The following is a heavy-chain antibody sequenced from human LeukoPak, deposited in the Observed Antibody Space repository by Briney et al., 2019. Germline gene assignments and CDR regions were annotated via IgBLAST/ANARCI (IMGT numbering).Heavy chain of an antibody. CDR2: ISGSGGST. V-gene: IGHV3-23*01. CDR3: AKVGAPAESYYYYMDV. J-gene: IGHJ6*03. Sequence: PGGSLRLSCAASGFTFSSYAMSWVRQAPGKGLEWVSAISGSGGSTYYADSVKGRFTISRDNSKNTLYLQMNSLRAEDTAVYYCAKVGAPAESYYYYMDVWGKGTTVTVSS. D-gene: IGHD2-2*01. CDR1: GFTFSSYA.